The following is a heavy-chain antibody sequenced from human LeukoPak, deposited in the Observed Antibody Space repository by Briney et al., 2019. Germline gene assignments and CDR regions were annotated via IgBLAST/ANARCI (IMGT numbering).Heavy chain of an antibody. CDR2: IYTSGST. CDR3: ARDRYYDFWSGYLNWYFDL. J-gene: IGHJ2*01. Sequence: SETLSLTCTVSGGSISSYYWSWIRQPAGKGLEWIERIYTSGSTNYNPSLKSRVTMSVDTSKNQFSLKLSSVTAADTAVYYCARDRYYDFWSGYLNWYFDLWGRGTLVTVSS. V-gene: IGHV4-4*07. CDR1: GGSISSYY. D-gene: IGHD3-3*01.